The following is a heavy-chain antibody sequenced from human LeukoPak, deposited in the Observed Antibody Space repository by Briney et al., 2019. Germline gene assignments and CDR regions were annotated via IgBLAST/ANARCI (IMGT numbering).Heavy chain of an antibody. D-gene: IGHD1-26*01. CDR3: ARVVGALFDY. V-gene: IGHV3-11*05. Sequence: GGSLRLSCAASGFIFSDYYMSWIRQAPGKGLEWVSYIESSSSYTSYADSVKGRFTISRDNAKNSLYLQMNSLRAEDTAVYYCARVVGALFDYWGQGTLVTVSS. CDR2: IESSSSYT. CDR1: GFIFSDYY. J-gene: IGHJ4*02.